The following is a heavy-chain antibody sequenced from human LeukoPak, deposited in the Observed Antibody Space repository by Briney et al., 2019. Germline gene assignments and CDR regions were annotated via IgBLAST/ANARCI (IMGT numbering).Heavy chain of an antibody. CDR1: GDSISSYY. Sequence: SETLSLTCTVSGDSISSYYWSWIRQPPGKGLEWIAYIYYSGSTNYNPSLESRVTISVDTSKNQFSVKLSSVTAADTAVYFCARHRETGPWYYGMDVWGQGTTVTVSS. CDR2: IYYSGST. D-gene: IGHD3-9*01. J-gene: IGHJ6*02. CDR3: ARHRETGPWYYGMDV. V-gene: IGHV4-59*08.